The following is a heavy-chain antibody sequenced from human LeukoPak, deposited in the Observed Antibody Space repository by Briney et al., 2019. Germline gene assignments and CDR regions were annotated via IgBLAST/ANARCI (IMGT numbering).Heavy chain of an antibody. CDR3: ASDPIYGSGSYLLFDY. Sequence: GGSLRLSCAASGFTFSDYYMSWIGQAPGKGLEWVSYISSSGSTIYYADSVKGRFTISRDNAKNSLYLQMNSLRAEDTAVYYCASDPIYGSGSYLLFDYWGQGTLVTVSS. CDR2: ISSSGSTI. CDR1: GFTFSDYY. D-gene: IGHD3-10*01. J-gene: IGHJ4*02. V-gene: IGHV3-11*01.